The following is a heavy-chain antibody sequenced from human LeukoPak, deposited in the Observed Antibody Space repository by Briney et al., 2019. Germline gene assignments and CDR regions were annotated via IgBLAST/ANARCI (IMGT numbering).Heavy chain of an antibody. V-gene: IGHV4-59*01. CDR1: GGSISSYY. D-gene: IGHD3-22*01. J-gene: IGHJ3*02. Sequence: PSETLSLTCTVSGGSISSYYWSWIRQPPGKGLEWIGYIYYSGSTNYNPSLKSRVTISVDTSKNQFSLKLSSVTAADTAVYYCARLDSGYYYDSSGYQNAFDIWGQGTMVTVSS. CDR3: ARLDSGYYYDSSGYQNAFDI. CDR2: IYYSGST.